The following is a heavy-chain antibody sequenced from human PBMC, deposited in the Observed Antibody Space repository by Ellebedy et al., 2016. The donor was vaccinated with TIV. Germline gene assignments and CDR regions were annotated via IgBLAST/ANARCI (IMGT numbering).Heavy chain of an antibody. CDR1: GYTFTTFG. Sequence: AASVKVSCKTSGYTFTTFGVSWIRQAPGQGPDWMGWISTYNGRTDFPQKFLGRLTLSTDTSTSTVYMELKSLTSDDTAVYYCVRDLFGDYYLFWGQGTLVTVSS. D-gene: IGHD3-10*02. V-gene: IGHV1-18*04. J-gene: IGHJ4*02. CDR2: ISTYNGRT. CDR3: VRDLFGDYYLF.